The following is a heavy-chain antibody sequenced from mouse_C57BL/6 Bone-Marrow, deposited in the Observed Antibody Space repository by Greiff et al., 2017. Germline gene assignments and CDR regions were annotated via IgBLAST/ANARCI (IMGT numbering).Heavy chain of an antibody. J-gene: IGHJ4*01. CDR1: GYTFTSYW. CDR2: INPSSGYT. CDR3: ARERDGYDFLSYYAMGY. D-gene: IGHD2-2*01. V-gene: IGHV1-7*01. Sequence: QVHVKQSGAELAQPGASVKLSCKASGYTFTSYWMHWVKQRPGQGLEWIGYINPSSGYTKSNHKFKDKATLTADKSSCTAYMQLSSLTYEDSAVYYCARERDGYDFLSYYAMGYWGQGTSVTVSS.